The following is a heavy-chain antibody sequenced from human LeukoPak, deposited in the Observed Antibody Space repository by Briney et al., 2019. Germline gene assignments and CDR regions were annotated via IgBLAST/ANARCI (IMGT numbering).Heavy chain of an antibody. CDR2: MSYDGTHK. Sequence: GGSLRLSCEASGFTFSIYGMHWVRQAPGKGLEWVAFMSYDGTHKYYADSARGRFTISRDNSKNTLFLQMNSLRTEDTAVYYCAKDFGYGDCFDYWGQGTVVTVSS. V-gene: IGHV3-30*19. D-gene: IGHD4-17*01. CDR1: GFTFSIYG. J-gene: IGHJ4*02. CDR3: AKDFGYGDCFDY.